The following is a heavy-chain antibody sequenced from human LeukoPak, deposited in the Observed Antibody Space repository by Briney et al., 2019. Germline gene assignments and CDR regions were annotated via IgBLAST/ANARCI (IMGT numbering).Heavy chain of an antibody. J-gene: IGHJ4*02. D-gene: IGHD2-8*01. Sequence: GASVKVSCKAFGYTFTDYHMHWVRQAPGQGLEWMGWINPNSGDTNYAQKFQGRVTMTRDTTISTAYMELGRLRSDDTAVFYCATLMAHLDYWGQGTLVTVSS. V-gene: IGHV1-2*02. CDR1: GYTFTDYH. CDR2: INPNSGDT. CDR3: ATLMAHLDY.